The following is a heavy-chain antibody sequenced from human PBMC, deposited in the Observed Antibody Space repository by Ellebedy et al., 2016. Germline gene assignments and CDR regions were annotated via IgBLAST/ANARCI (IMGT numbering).Heavy chain of an antibody. CDR3: AGGSVDSPY. D-gene: IGHD2-15*01. Sequence: GESLKISXAASGFTFSTYGMHRVRQAPGKGLEWVAVISYDGRNKFYADSVKGRFTISRDNSKNTLYLQVNSLRAEDTAIYYCAGGSVDSPYWGQGALVTVSS. J-gene: IGHJ4*02. CDR1: GFTFSTYG. V-gene: IGHV3-30*03. CDR2: ISYDGRNK.